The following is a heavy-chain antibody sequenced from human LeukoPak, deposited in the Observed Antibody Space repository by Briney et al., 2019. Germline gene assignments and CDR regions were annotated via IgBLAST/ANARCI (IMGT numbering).Heavy chain of an antibody. D-gene: IGHD3-22*01. J-gene: IGHJ5*02. V-gene: IGHV4-38-2*02. CDR2: IYHSGST. Sequence: LETLSLTCTVSGYSISSGYYWGWIRQPPGKGLEWIGSIYHSGSTYYNPSLKSRVTISVDTSKNQFSLKLSSVTAADTAVYYCARMAPPASGYSVYNWFDPWGQGTLVTVSS. CDR1: GYSISSGYY. CDR3: ARMAPPASGYSVYNWFDP.